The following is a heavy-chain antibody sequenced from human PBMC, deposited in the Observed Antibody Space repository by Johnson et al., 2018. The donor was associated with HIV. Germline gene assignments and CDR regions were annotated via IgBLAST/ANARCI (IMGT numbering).Heavy chain of an antibody. CDR1: GFTFSDYA. D-gene: IGHD1-26*01. CDR3: ARVMGATQVMGAFDI. Sequence: VQLVESGGGLIQPGGSLRLSCAASGFTFSDYAMAWVRQAPGKGLQWLAELSNTGLNTYYADSVRGRFTISRDNSKNTLYLQMNSLRAEDTAVYYCARVMGATQVMGAFDIWGQGTMVTVSS. V-gene: IGHV3-23*04. J-gene: IGHJ3*02. CDR2: LSNTGLNT.